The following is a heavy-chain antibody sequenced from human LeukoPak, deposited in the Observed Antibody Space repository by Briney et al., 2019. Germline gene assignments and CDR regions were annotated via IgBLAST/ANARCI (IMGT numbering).Heavy chain of an antibody. D-gene: IGHD6-19*01. Sequence: SETLSLTCAVSGYSISSGYYWGWIRQPPGKGLEWIGSIYYSGSTYYNPSLKSRVTISVDTSKNQFSLKLSSVTAADTAVYYCASLPLAVPDYWGQGTLVTVSS. CDR2: IYYSGST. CDR3: ASLPLAVPDY. CDR1: GYSISSGYY. J-gene: IGHJ4*02. V-gene: IGHV4-38-2*01.